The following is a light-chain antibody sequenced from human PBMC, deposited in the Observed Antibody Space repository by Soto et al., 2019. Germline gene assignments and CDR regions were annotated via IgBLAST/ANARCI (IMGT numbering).Light chain of an antibody. CDR1: GSDVGGYDF. CDR3: CSFAGTYTVV. J-gene: IGLJ2*01. Sequence: QSVLTQPRSVSGSPGQSVTLSCSGTGSDVGGYDFVSWYQQHPGKAPKLMIYDVSKRPSGVPDRYSGSKSGNTASLTISGLQAEDEADYYCCSFAGTYTVVFGGGTKLTVL. V-gene: IGLV2-11*01. CDR2: DVS.